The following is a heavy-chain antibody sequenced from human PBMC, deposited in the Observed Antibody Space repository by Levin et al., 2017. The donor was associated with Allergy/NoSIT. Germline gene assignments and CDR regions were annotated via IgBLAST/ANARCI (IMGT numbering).Heavy chain of an antibody. Sequence: GESPKISCAASGFTFSSYSMNWVRQAPGKGLEWVSSISSSSSYIYYADSVKGRFTISRDNAKNSLYLQMNSLRAEDTAVYYCARVGLTMVRGVINPYYYYGMDVWGQGTTVTVSS. J-gene: IGHJ6*02. CDR1: GFTFSSYS. V-gene: IGHV3-21*01. D-gene: IGHD3-10*01. CDR2: ISSSSSYI. CDR3: ARVGLTMVRGVINPYYYYGMDV.